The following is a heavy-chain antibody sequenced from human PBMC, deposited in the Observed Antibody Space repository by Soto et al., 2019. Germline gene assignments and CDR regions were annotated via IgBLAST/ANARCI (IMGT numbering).Heavy chain of an antibody. CDR3: AMGKWIRLGSLDY. D-gene: IGHD5-12*01. J-gene: IGHJ4*02. V-gene: IGHV1-24*01. Sequence: ASAKVACEVSGYTLTLLSMHWVRQAPGKGLEWMGGFDPEDGETIYAQKFQGRVTMTEDTSTDTAYMELSSLRSEDTAVYYCAMGKWIRLGSLDYWGQGTLVTVSS. CDR1: GYTLTLLS. CDR2: FDPEDGET.